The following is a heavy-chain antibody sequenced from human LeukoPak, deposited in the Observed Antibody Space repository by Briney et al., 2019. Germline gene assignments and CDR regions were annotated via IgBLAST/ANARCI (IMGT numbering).Heavy chain of an antibody. CDR2: IYTSGST. CDR3: ARMGYYDILTGYYRFDP. CDR1: GGSISNYY. V-gene: IGHV4-4*07. D-gene: IGHD3-9*01. Sequence: PSETLSLTCTVSGGSISNYYWSWIRQPAGKGLEWIGRIYTSGSTNYNPSLKSRVTISVDTSKNQFSLKLSSVTAADTAVYYCARMGYYDILTGYYRFDPWGQGTLVTVSS. J-gene: IGHJ5*02.